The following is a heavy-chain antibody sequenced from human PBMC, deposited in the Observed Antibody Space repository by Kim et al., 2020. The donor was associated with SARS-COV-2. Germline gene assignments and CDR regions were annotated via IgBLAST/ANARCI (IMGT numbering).Heavy chain of an antibody. Sequence: SETLSLTCTVSGGSISSYYWSWIRQPPGKGLEWIGYIYYSGSTNYNPSLKSRVTISVDTSKNQFSLKLSSVTAADTAVYYCARDGEVWDYVWGSYRFFDYWGQGTLVTVSS. CDR1: GGSISSYY. CDR2: IYYSGST. CDR3: ARDGEVWDYVWGSYRFFDY. D-gene: IGHD3-16*02. J-gene: IGHJ4*02. V-gene: IGHV4-59*01.